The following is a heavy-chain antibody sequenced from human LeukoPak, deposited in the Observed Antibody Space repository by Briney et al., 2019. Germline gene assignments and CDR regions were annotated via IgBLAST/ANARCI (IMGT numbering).Heavy chain of an antibody. CDR3: ARDQWLDY. CDR1: GFSFSGYV. D-gene: IGHD6-19*01. CDR2: IGTSGNTI. J-gene: IGHJ4*02. V-gene: IGHV3-48*01. Sequence: GGSLRLSCAASGFSFSGYVMNWVRQTPGKGLEWVSFIGTSGNTIYYADSVKGRFTVSRDNAKNSLYLQMNSLRAEDTAVYYCARDQWLDYWGQGTLVTVSS.